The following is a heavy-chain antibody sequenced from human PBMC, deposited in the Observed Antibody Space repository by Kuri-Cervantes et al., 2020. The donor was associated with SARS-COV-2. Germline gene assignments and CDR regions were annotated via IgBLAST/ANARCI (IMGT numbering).Heavy chain of an antibody. V-gene: IGHV3-30-3*01. J-gene: IGHJ6*02. CDR3: ARGAVAGTLYYYYYGMDV. CDR2: ISYDGSNK. Sequence: GESLKISCAASGFTFSSYAMHWVRQAPGKGLEWVAVISYDGSNKYYADSVKGQFTISRDNSKNTLYLQMNSLRAEDTAVYYCARGAVAGTLYYYYYGMDVWGQGTTVTVSS. CDR1: GFTFSSYA. D-gene: IGHD6-19*01.